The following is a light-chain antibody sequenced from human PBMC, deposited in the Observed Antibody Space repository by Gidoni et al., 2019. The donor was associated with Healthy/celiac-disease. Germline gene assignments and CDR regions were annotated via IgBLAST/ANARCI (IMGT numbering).Light chain of an antibody. J-gene: IGKJ2*01. V-gene: IGKV3-15*01. CDR3: QQYNNWPRT. Sequence: EIVMTQSPATLSVSPGERATLSCRASQSVSSNLAWYQQKPGQAPRLLIYGASTRAADVPARFSGSGSGTECTLTISSLQSEDCAVYYCQQYNNWPRTVGQGTKLEIK. CDR2: GAS. CDR1: QSVSSN.